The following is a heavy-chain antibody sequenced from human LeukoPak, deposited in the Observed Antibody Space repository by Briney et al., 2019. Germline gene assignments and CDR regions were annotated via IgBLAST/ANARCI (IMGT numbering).Heavy chain of an antibody. CDR1: GGSMSSTDHF. J-gene: IGHJ2*01. D-gene: IGHD3-10*01. V-gene: IGHV4-39*01. Sequence: SETLSLTCIVSGGSMSSTDHFWGWIRQPPGKGLEWIGRFYYTGTIFYSPSLESRGTISIDTSKNQFSLKIRSVTAADTAVYYCARQGVVPNKAGWYFDLWGRGALVTVS. CDR3: ARQGVVPNKAGWYFDL. CDR2: FYYTGTI.